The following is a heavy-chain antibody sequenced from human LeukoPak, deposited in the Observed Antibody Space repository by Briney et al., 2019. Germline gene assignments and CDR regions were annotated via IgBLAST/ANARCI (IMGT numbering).Heavy chain of an antibody. D-gene: IGHD3-10*01. CDR1: GYTFTSYY. CDR2: INPSGGGT. Sequence: ASVKVSCKASGYTFTSYYMHWVRQAPGQGLEWMGIINPSGGGTSYAQKFQGRVTMTRDTSTSTVYMELSSLRSEDTAVYYCARDPAMVRGGDYYGMDVWGKGTTVTVSS. J-gene: IGHJ6*04. V-gene: IGHV1-46*01. CDR3: ARDPAMVRGGDYYGMDV.